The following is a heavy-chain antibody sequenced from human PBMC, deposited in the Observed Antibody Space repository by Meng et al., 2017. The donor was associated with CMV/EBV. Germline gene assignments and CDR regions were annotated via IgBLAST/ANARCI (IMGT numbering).Heavy chain of an antibody. J-gene: IGHJ4*02. CDR1: GFTFRSYA. V-gene: IGHV3-30*04. CDR2: ISYDGSNK. D-gene: IGHD2-2*02. Sequence: LSLTCAASGFTFRSYAMHWVRQAPGKGLEWVAVISYDGSNKYYADSVKGRFTISRDNSKNTLYLQMNSLRAEDTAVYYCARERVVPAARPGYFDYWGQGTLVTVSS. CDR3: ARERVVPAARPGYFDY.